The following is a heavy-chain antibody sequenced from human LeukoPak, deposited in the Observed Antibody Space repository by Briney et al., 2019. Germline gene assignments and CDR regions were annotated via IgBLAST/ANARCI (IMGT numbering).Heavy chain of an antibody. Sequence: SETLSLTCTVSGVSISSYYWSWIRQPPGKGLEWIGYIFYSGSTDYNPSLRSRVTISVDTSKNQFSLKLSSVTAADTAVYYCARHQTTIDFWFDPWGQGTLVTVSS. CDR3: ARHQTTIDFWFDP. V-gene: IGHV4-59*01. J-gene: IGHJ5*02. CDR1: GVSISSYY. D-gene: IGHD3/OR15-3a*01. CDR2: IFYSGST.